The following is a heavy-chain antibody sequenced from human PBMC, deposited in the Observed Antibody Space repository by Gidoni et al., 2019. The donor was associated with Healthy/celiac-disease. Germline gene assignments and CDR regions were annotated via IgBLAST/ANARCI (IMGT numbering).Heavy chain of an antibody. CDR2: IIPILGIA. CDR1: GGTCSRYA. CDR3: ARDGVVVPAAGGNGFDP. D-gene: IGHD2-2*01. Sequence: VPMVQSGAEGRKPGPSVTVPCKACGGTCSRYAISWVRQAPGQGLEWMGRIIPILGIANYAQKYQGRVTITADKSTSTAYMELSSPRSEDTAVYYCARDGVVVPAAGGNGFDPWGQGTLVTVSA. J-gene: IGHJ5*02. V-gene: IGHV1-69*09.